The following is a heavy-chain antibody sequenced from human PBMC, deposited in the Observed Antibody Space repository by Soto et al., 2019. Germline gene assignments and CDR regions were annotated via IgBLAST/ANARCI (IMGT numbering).Heavy chain of an antibody. J-gene: IGHJ4*02. V-gene: IGHV6-1*01. D-gene: IGHD6-19*01. CDR2: TYYRSKWYH. CDR3: ARGQWLEFDH. CDR1: GDSVCSNIAA. Sequence: SHTLSLTGGLSGDSVCSNIAAWNWLRQSPSRGLEWLGMTYYRSKWYHEYAVPVKSRRTLNPDTSKNQFSLQLNSVTPEDTAVYYAARGQWLEFDHWGQGTLVTVSS.